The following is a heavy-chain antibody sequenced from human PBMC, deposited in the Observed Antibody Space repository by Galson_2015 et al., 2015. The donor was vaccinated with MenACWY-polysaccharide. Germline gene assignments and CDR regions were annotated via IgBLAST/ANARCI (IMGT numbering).Heavy chain of an antibody. CDR3: ARGGKYYYDSSGYLNWFDP. J-gene: IGHJ5*02. V-gene: IGHV1-8*01. CDR2: MKPNSGNT. Sequence: SVKVSCKASGYSFSSYDINWVRQTTGQGLEWMGWMKPNSGNTGYAQKFQGRVTMTRNTSISIAYMELSSLRSEDTAVYYCARGGKYYYDSSGYLNWFDPLGQGTLVTVSS. CDR1: GYSFSSYD. D-gene: IGHD3-22*01.